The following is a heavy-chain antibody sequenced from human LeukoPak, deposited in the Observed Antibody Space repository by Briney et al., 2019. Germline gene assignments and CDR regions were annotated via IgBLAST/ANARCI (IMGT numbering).Heavy chain of an antibody. J-gene: IGHJ4*02. D-gene: IGHD2-21*02. V-gene: IGHV1-8*01. Sequence: ASVKVSCKASGYTFTGYDINWVRQATGQGLEWMGWMNPNSGNTNYAQKLQGRITMTTETSTSTAYMELRSLRSDDTAVYYCARGGSRVVTYGNFDYWGQGTLVTVSS. CDR3: ARGGSRVVTYGNFDY. CDR2: MNPNSGNT. CDR1: GYTFTGYD.